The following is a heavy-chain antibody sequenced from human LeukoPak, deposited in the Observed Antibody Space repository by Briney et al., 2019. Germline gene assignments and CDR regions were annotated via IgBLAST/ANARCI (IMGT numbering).Heavy chain of an antibody. CDR1: GYTFTSYD. J-gene: IGHJ4*02. D-gene: IGHD3-10*01. CDR2: MSPNSGDT. Sequence: ASVKVSCKASGYTFTSYDINWVRQATGQGLEWMGWMSPNSGDTGYAQKFQGRVTMTRNTSISTAYLGLSSLRSEDTAVYYCAREARFDYYGSGSYYNGLDYWGQGTLVTVSS. V-gene: IGHV1-8*01. CDR3: AREARFDYYGSGSYYNGLDY.